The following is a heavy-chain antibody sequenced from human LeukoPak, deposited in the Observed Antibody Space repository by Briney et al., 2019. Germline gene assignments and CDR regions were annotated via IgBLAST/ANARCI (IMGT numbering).Heavy chain of an antibody. J-gene: IGHJ4*02. CDR2: ISSSGSTI. CDR1: GFTFSSYE. Sequence: PGGSLRLSCAASGFTFSSYEMNWVRQAPGKGLEWVSYISSSGSTIYYADSVKGRFTISRDNAKNSLYLQMNSLRAEDTAVYYCASLDFNYDFWSGYSYFDYWGQGTLVTVSS. V-gene: IGHV3-48*03. D-gene: IGHD3-3*01. CDR3: ASLDFNYDFWSGYSYFDY.